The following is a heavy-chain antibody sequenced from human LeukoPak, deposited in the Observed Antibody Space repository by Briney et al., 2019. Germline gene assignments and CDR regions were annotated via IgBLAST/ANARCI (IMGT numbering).Heavy chain of an antibody. CDR1: GFTFSSCA. V-gene: IGHV3-30-3*01. D-gene: IGHD6-13*01. Sequence: SCKASGFTFSSCAMHWVRQAPGKGLEWVAVISYDGSNKYYADSVKGRITISRDNSKNTLYLQMNSLRAEDTAVYYCARDGYSSSWYVAPNFDYWGQGTLVTVSS. CDR3: ARDGYSSSWYVAPNFDY. CDR2: ISYDGSNK. J-gene: IGHJ4*02.